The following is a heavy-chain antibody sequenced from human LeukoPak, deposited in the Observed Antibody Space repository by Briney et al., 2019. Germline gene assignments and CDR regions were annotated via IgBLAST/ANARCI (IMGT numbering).Heavy chain of an antibody. J-gene: IGHJ6*02. CDR3: ARGKNWNYGYYGMDV. V-gene: IGHV3-66*02. CDR1: GFTVSSNY. D-gene: IGHD1-7*01. CDR2: IYSGGST. Sequence: GGSLRLFCAASGFTVSSNYMSWVRQAPGKGLEWVSVIYSGGSTYYADSVKGRFTISRDNSKNPLYLQMNSLRAEDTAGYYCARGKNWNYGYYGMDVWGQGTTVAVSS.